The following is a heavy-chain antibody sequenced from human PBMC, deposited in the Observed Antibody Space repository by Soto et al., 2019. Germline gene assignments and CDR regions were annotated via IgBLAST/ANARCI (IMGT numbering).Heavy chain of an antibody. D-gene: IGHD3-3*01. CDR1: GFTFSSYG. V-gene: IGHV3-21*01. J-gene: IGHJ4*02. CDR3: ARARRSGYYIDY. CDR2: ISNSSSNI. Sequence: SGGSLRLSCAASGFTFSSYGMHWVRQAPGKGLEWVSVISNSSSNIYYADSVKGRFTISRDNAKNSLYLQMNSLRAEDTAVYYCARARRSGYYIDYWGQGTLVTVSS.